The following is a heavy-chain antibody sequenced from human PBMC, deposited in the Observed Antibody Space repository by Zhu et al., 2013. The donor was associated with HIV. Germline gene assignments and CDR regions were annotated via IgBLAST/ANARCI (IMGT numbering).Heavy chain of an antibody. CDR2: MNPNSGNT. Sequence: QVQLVQSGAEVKKPGASVKVSCKASGYTFTSYDINWVRQATGQGLEWMGWMNPNSGNTGYAQKFQGRVTMTRNTSISTAYMELSSLRSEDTAVYYCARGLGIVATTLRYYYYYGMDVWGQGTTVTVXS. V-gene: IGHV1-8*01. D-gene: IGHD5-12*01. CDR3: ARGLGIVATTLRYYYYYGMDV. CDR1: GYTFTSYD. J-gene: IGHJ6*02.